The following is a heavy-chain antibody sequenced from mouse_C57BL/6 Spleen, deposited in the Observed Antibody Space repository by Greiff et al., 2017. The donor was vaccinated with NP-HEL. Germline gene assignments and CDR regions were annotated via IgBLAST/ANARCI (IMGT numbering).Heavy chain of an antibody. CDR3: VGGSSSDWYFDV. D-gene: IGHD1-1*01. Sequence: QVQLQQPGAELVRPGSSVKLSCKASGYTFTSYWMDWVKQRPGQGLEWIGNIYPSDSETHYNQKFKDKATLTVDKSSSTAYMQLSSLTSEDSAVYYCVGGSSSDWYFDVWGTGTTVTVSS. CDR2: IYPSDSET. J-gene: IGHJ1*03. CDR1: GYTFTSYW. V-gene: IGHV1-61*01.